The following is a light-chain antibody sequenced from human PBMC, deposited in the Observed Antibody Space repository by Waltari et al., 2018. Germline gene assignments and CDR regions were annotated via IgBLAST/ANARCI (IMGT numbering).Light chain of an antibody. J-gene: IGKJ3*01. CDR3: EQSYSAPFT. Sequence: DIQMTQSPSSLSASVGDRVTITCRASQSISPYLNWYQQKPGKAPKLLIYAASGLQSGVPSRFSGSGSGADFTLTISSLQREDFATYHCEQSYSAPFTFGPGTKVDFK. V-gene: IGKV1-39*01. CDR2: AAS. CDR1: QSISPY.